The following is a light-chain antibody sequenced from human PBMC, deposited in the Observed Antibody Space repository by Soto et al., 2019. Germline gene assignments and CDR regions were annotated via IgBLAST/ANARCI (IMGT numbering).Light chain of an antibody. V-gene: IGKV3-15*01. Sequence: EIVMTQSPATLSVSPGERATLSCRASQSVSSNLAWYQQKPGQAPRVLIYGASTRATGIPARFSGSGSGTEFTITISSLQSEDFAVYDCQQYNTWWTFGQGTKVEIK. J-gene: IGKJ1*01. CDR3: QQYNTWWT. CDR2: GAS. CDR1: QSVSSN.